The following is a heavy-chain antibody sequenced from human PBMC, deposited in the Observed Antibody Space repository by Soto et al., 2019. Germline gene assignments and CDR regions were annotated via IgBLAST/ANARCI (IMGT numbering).Heavy chain of an antibody. J-gene: IGHJ4*02. CDR1: GYTFSSYR. CDR2: ISPGDSDT. CDR3: ARHATYYDILSGYYFDY. D-gene: IGHD3-9*01. V-gene: IGHV5-51*01. Sequence: GESLKISCKGSGYTFSSYRIGWVRQVPGEGLEWMGIISPGDSDTKYSQSFQGQVTISADKSISTAHLQWNSLKASDTAMYYCARHATYYDILSGYYFDYWGQGNMVTVSS.